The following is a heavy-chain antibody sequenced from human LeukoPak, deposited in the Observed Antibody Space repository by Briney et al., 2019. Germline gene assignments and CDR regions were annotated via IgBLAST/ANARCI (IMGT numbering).Heavy chain of an antibody. V-gene: IGHV4-39*01. CDR3: ARHDGDYVYFDY. D-gene: IGHD4-17*01. CDR2: IYYSGST. CDR1: GGSISSSSYY. J-gene: IGHJ4*02. Sequence: MPSETLSLTCTVSGGSISSSSYYWGWIRQPPGKGLEWIGSIYYSGSTYYNPSLKSRVTISVDTSKNQFSLKLSSVTAADTAVYYCARHDGDYVYFDYWGQGTLVTVSS.